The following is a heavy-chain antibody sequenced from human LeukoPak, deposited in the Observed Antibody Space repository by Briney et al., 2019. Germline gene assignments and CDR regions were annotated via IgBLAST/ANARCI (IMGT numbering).Heavy chain of an antibody. CDR1: GYTFTSYG. CDR3: ARGSWWAAAGTGDY. V-gene: IGHV1-18*01. Sequence: ASVKVSCKTSGYTFTSYGFNWVRQAPGQGLEWMGWISGYNGNTNYAQKFQGRVTMTRNTSISTAYMELSSLRSEDTAVYYCARGSWWAAAGTGDYWGQGTLVTVSS. J-gene: IGHJ4*02. CDR2: ISGYNGNT. D-gene: IGHD6-13*01.